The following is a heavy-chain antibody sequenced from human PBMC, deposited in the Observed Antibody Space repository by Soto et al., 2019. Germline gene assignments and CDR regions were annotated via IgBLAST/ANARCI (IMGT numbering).Heavy chain of an antibody. J-gene: IGHJ6*02. V-gene: IGHV3-30-3*01. CDR2: ISYDGSNK. CDR1: GFTFSSYA. Sequence: GGSLRLSCAASGFTFSSYAMHWVRQAPGKGLEWVAVISYDGSNKYYADSVKGRFTISRDNSKNTLYLQMNSLRAEDTAVYYCARDGRGGYSLHYYYGMDVWGQGTTVTVSS. CDR3: ARDGRGGYSLHYYYGMDV. D-gene: IGHD1-26*01.